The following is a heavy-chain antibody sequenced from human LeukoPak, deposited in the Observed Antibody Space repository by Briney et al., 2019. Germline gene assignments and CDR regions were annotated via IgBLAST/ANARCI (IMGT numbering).Heavy chain of an antibody. CDR2: ISAHNGNT. Sequence: ASLTVSCTSSGYTFTIYGISWVRQAPGQGLEWMGWISAHNGNTNYAQNLQGRITVTTDTSTSTAYMELRSLRSDDTAVYYCARDPSRGSGSWDWSMDVWGQGTTVTVSS. CDR3: ARDPSRGSGSWDWSMDV. D-gene: IGHD3-10*01. CDR1: GYTFTIYG. V-gene: IGHV1-18*01. J-gene: IGHJ6*02.